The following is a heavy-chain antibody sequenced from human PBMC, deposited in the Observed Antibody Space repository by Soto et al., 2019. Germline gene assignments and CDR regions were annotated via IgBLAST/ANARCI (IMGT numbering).Heavy chain of an antibody. CDR2: ISYDGSNK. D-gene: IGHD3-3*01. CDR3: ARDLPSSYYDFWSGPQGNYYGMDV. CDR1: GFTFSSYA. J-gene: IGHJ6*02. Sequence: QVQLVESGRGVVQPGRSLRLSCAASGFTFSSYAMPWVRQAPGKGLEWVAVISYDGSNKYYADSVKGRFTISRDNSKNTLYLQMNSLRAEVTAVYYCARDLPSSYYDFWSGPQGNYYGMDVWGQGTTVTVSS. V-gene: IGHV3-30-3*01.